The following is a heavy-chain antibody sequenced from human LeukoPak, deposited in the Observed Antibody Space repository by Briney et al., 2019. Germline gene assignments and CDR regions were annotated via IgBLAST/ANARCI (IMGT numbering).Heavy chain of an antibody. CDR3: ARSGYGDYAFDI. Sequence: GGSLRLSCAASGFTFSSYAMHWVRQAPGKGLEYVSAISSNGGSTYYANSVKGRFTISRDNSKNTLYLQMGSLRAEDMAVYYCARSGYGDYAFDIWGQGTMVTVSS. CDR1: GFTFSSYA. CDR2: ISSNGGST. J-gene: IGHJ3*02. D-gene: IGHD4-17*01. V-gene: IGHV3-64*01.